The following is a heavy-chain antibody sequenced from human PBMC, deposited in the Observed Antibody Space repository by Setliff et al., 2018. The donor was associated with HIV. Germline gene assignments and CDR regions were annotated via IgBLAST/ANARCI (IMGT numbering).Heavy chain of an antibody. CDR3: ARGLVEMAYYGMDV. Sequence: SVKVSCKTSGDIFSDYAISWVRQAPGQGLEWMGGIIPIFGTPSYAQKFQGRVTITADESTTTACMELTSLRSEDTAIYYCARGLVEMAYYGMDVWGQGTTVTVSS. CDR1: GDIFSDYA. CDR2: IIPIFGTP. V-gene: IGHV1-69*13. D-gene: IGHD3-16*01. J-gene: IGHJ6*02.